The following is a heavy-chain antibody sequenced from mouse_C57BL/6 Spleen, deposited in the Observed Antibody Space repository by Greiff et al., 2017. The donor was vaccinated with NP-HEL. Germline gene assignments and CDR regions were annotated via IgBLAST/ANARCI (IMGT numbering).Heavy chain of an antibody. CDR3: ARPMGGSSYFDWNFDV. J-gene: IGHJ1*03. D-gene: IGHD1-1*01. CDR1: GIDFSRYW. Sequence: EVKVIESGGGLVQPGGSLKLSCAASGIDFSRYWMSWVRRAPGKGLEWIGEINPDSSTINYAPSLKDKFIISKDNAKTTRYLQMSTVRSEDKALYNCARPMGGSSYFDWNFDVWGTGTTVTVSS. CDR2: INPDSSTI. V-gene: IGHV4-1*01.